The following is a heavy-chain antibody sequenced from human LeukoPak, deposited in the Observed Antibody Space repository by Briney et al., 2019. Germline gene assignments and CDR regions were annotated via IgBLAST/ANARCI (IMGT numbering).Heavy chain of an antibody. CDR2: ISGSGTNT. D-gene: IGHD4-11*01. V-gene: IGHV3-23*01. CDR3: AYRDAFDI. J-gene: IGHJ3*02. Sequence: PGGSLRLSCAASGFTFNRYGMNWVRQAPGKWLQWVSGISGSGTNTYYADSVKGRFTISRDNSNNTLYRQMNSLRAEDTAVYFCAYRDAFDIWGLGTMVTVSS. CDR1: GFTFNRYG.